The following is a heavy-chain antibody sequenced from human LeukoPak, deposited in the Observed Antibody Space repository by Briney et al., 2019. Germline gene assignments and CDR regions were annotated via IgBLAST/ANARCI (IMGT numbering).Heavy chain of an antibody. D-gene: IGHD2-2*01. J-gene: IGHJ3*02. Sequence: GESLKISCKGSGYSFTSYWIGWVRQMPGKGLEWMGIIYPGDSDTRYSPSFQGQVTISADKSISTAYLQWSSLKASDTAMYYCARAIVVVPQGAAFDIWGQGTMVTVSS. CDR1: GYSFTSYW. CDR3: ARAIVVVPQGAAFDI. V-gene: IGHV5-51*01. CDR2: IYPGDSDT.